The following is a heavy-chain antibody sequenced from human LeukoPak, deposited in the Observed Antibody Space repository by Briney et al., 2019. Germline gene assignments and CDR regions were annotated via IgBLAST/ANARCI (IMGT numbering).Heavy chain of an antibody. J-gene: IGHJ5*02. CDR1: GYTFTGYY. CDR2: INPNSGDT. Sequence: GASVKVSCKASGYTFTGYYMHWVRRAPGQGLEWMGWINPNSGDTHYAQKFQGRVTMTRDTSISTTYMELIRLRSDDAAVYYCAREGYCSGDICYHKWFDPWGQGTLVTVSS. CDR3: AREGYCSGDICYHKWFDP. D-gene: IGHD2-15*01. V-gene: IGHV1-2*02.